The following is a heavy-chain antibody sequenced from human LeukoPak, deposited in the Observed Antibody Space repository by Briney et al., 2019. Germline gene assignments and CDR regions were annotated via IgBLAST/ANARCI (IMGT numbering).Heavy chain of an antibody. J-gene: IGHJ1*01. CDR2: IYYSGST. CDR3: ARDTHYDSSGYYHVEYFQH. D-gene: IGHD3-22*01. CDR1: GGSISSYY. Sequence: SETLSLTCTVSGGSISSYYWSWIRQPPGKGLEWIGYIYYSGSTNYNPSLKSRVTISVDTSKNQFSLKLSSVTAADTAVYYCARDTHYDSSGYYHVEYFQHWGQGTLVTVSS. V-gene: IGHV4-59*12.